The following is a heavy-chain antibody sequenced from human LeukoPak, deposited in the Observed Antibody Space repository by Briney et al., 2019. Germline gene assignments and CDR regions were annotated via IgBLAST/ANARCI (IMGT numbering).Heavy chain of an antibody. J-gene: IGHJ4*02. Sequence: EASVKVSCKASGGTFSSYAISWVRQAPGQGLEWVGRIIPILGIANYAQKFQGRVTITADKSTSTAYMELSSLRSEDTAVYYCARTYCSSTSCYVKATYFDYWGQGTLVTVSS. CDR1: GGTFSSYA. CDR3: ARTYCSSTSCYVKATYFDY. D-gene: IGHD2-2*01. CDR2: IIPILGIA. V-gene: IGHV1-69*04.